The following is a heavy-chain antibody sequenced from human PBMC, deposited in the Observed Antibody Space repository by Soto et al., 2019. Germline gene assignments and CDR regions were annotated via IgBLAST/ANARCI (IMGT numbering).Heavy chain of an antibody. CDR3: ARGSTDSYPGSRIFDF. V-gene: IGHV3-23*01. Sequence: LRLSCVASGLTFGSRAMSWVRQAPGEGLQWVATITDTGGDAKYADSVRGRFVISRDNSKKTLYLQMTSLTAEDTAMYFCARGSTDSYPGSRIFDFWGRGTLVTVSS. J-gene: IGHJ4*02. D-gene: IGHD3-10*01. CDR2: ITDTGGDA. CDR1: GLTFGSRA.